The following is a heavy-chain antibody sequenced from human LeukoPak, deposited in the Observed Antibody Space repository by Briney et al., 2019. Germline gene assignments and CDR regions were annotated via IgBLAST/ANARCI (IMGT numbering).Heavy chain of an antibody. CDR3: ARDLTDYYDLDY. Sequence: SETLSLTCNVSGGSIRGYYWSWIRQPPGKGLEWIGYIYSSGSTNYNPSLKSRVTMSVDTSKNQFSLKVSSVTAADTAVYYCARDLTDYYDLDYWGQGTLVTVSS. D-gene: IGHD3-22*01. CDR1: GGSIRGYY. CDR2: IYSSGST. J-gene: IGHJ4*02. V-gene: IGHV4-59*01.